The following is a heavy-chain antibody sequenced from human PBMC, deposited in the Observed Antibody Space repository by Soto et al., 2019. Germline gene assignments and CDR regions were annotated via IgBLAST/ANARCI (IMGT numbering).Heavy chain of an antibody. Sequence: ASVKVSCKASGYTFTSYGIGWVRQAPGQGLEWMGWISAYNGNTNYAQKLQGRVTMTTDTSTSTAYMELRSLRSDDTAVYYCARDEVYCSSTSCPYWFDPWGQGTLVTVSS. CDR2: ISAYNGNT. J-gene: IGHJ5*02. CDR3: ARDEVYCSSTSCPYWFDP. D-gene: IGHD2-2*01. CDR1: GYTFTSYG. V-gene: IGHV1-18*04.